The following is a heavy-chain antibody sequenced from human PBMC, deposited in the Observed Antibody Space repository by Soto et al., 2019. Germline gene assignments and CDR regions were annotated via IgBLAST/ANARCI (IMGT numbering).Heavy chain of an antibody. CDR1: GGSVSSGDYF. J-gene: IGHJ4*02. CDR2: IYDSGSS. V-gene: IGHV4-30-4*01. CDR3: AREKGYISGPKNFDS. D-gene: IGHD5-12*01. Sequence: SETLSLSGTVSGGSVSSGDYFWSWIREPTGKGLEWIGYIYDSGSSYYNPSLKSRVTMSVDTSKNQFSLKLRSVTAADTATYYCAREKGYISGPKNFDSWGQGTLVTVSS.